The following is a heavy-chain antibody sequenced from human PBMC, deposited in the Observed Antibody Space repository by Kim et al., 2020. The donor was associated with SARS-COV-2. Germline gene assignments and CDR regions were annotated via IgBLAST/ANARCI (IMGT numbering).Heavy chain of an antibody. CDR2: IYYTEST. CDR3: ARSHYDFWSGYSNFDF. D-gene: IGHD3-3*01. CDR1: GGSIRNSSYY. J-gene: IGHJ4*01. Sequence: SETLSLTCTVFGGSIRNSSYYWGWIRQPPGKGLEWIGTIYYTESTYYKPSLRNRVAISIDTPKNQFSLEVSSVTAADTAVYYCARSHYDFWSGYSNFDF. V-gene: IGHV4-39*01.